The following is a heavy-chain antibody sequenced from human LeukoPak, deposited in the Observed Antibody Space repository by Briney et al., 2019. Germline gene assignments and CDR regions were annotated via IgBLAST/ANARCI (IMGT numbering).Heavy chain of an antibody. CDR2: VYHSGST. Sequence: SETLSLTCSVSGHSVSSYYWIWIRQPPGKGLEWIGYVYHSGSTNYNPSLNNRVTISLDTSKNQFSLKLTSVTAADTAVYYCARARLAMSDVFDSWGQGTLVTVSS. CDR3: ARARLAMSDVFDS. D-gene: IGHD2-21*01. J-gene: IGHJ4*02. CDR1: GHSVSSYY. V-gene: IGHV4-59*02.